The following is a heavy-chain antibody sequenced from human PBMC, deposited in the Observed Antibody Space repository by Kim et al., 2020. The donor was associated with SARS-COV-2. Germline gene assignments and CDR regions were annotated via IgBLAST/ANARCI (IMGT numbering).Heavy chain of an antibody. V-gene: IGHV1-2*05. J-gene: IGHJ4*02. D-gene: IGHD3-10*01. CDR1: GYTFTDYY. CDR2: INPNTGGT. Sequence: ASVKVSCKASGYTFTDYYMHWVRQAPGQGLEWMGRINPNTGGTNYAQKFQGRVTMTRDTSISTAYMELTRLTSDDTGLYYCVFRRGSCYGFDNWGQVTLV. CDR3: VFRRGSCYGFDN.